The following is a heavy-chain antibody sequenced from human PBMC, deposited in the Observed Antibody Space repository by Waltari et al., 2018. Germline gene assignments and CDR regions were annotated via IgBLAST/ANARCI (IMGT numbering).Heavy chain of an antibody. D-gene: IGHD6-19*01. CDR1: RFTFRNYW. Sequence: EVQLVESGGGLVLPGGSLRLSCAASRFTFRNYWMTWVRQAPGKGLEWVANIKQDGSDEYYVDSVKGRFTISRDNARNSLYLQMNSLRAEDTAVYYCARSMGWRDAFDIWGQGTLVTVSS. CDR3: ARSMGWRDAFDI. V-gene: IGHV3-7*01. CDR2: IKQDGSDE. J-gene: IGHJ3*02.